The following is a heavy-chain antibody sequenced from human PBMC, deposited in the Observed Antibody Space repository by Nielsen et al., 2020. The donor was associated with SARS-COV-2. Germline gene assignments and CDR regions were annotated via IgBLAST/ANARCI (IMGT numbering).Heavy chain of an antibody. D-gene: IGHD5-24*01. Sequence: SETLSLTCTVSGGSISSGSYYWSWIRQPAGKGLEWIGRIYTSGSTNYNPSLKSRVTISVDTSKNQFSLKLSSVTAADTAVYYCARGIGPHKMRDGYNSRWYFDLWGRGTLVTVSS. CDR2: IYTSGST. V-gene: IGHV4-61*02. CDR3: ARGIGPHKMRDGYNSRWYFDL. J-gene: IGHJ2*01. CDR1: GGSISSGSYY.